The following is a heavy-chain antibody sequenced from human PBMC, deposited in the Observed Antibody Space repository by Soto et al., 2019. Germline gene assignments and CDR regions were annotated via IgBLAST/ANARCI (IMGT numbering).Heavy chain of an antibody. D-gene: IGHD2-2*01. CDR1: GYSFTSYW. Sequence: ESLKISFKASGYSFTSYWIAWVGQIPGKGLEWMGIIYPGDSDTRYSPSFQGQVTISADRSISTAYLHWSSLKASDTAMYYCAREGGYCSSTSCQGIDYWGQGTLVTVSS. CDR3: AREGGYCSSTSCQGIDY. J-gene: IGHJ4*02. CDR2: IYPGDSDT. V-gene: IGHV5-51*01.